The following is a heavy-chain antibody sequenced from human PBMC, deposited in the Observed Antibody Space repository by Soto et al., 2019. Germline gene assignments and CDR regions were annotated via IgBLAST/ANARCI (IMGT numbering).Heavy chain of an antibody. J-gene: IGHJ6*02. CDR1: GGTFSSYA. CDR2: IIPIFGTA. CDR3: ASEYGSGSSYYYYCGMDV. Sequence: QVQLVQSGAEVKKPGSSVKVSCKASGGTFSSYAISWVRQAPGQGLEWMGGIIPIFGTANYAQKFQGRVTITADESTVTAYMELSRLRSEDTAVYYCASEYGSGSSYYYYCGMDVWGQGTTVTVSS. V-gene: IGHV1-69*01. D-gene: IGHD3-10*01.